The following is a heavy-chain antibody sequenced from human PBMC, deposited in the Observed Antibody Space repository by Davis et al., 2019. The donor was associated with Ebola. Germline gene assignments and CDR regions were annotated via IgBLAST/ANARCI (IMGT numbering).Heavy chain of an antibody. CDR3: AKAFQGGSCYSCGMDV. CDR2: IRYDGSNK. CDR1: GFTVSSNY. Sequence: GGSLRLSCAASGFTVSSNYMSWVRQAPGKGLEWVAFIRYDGSNKYYADSVKGRFTISRDNSKNTLYLQMNSLRAEDTAVYYCAKAFQGGSCYSCGMDVWGQGTTVTVSS. D-gene: IGHD2-15*01. J-gene: IGHJ6*02. V-gene: IGHV3-30*02.